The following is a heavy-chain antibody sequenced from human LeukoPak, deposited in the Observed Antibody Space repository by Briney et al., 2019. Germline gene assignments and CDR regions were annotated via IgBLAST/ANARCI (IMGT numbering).Heavy chain of an antibody. J-gene: IGHJ4*02. CDR1: GGPISSTNW. V-gene: IGHV4-4*02. CDR3: SRESGAYCPFGF. Sequence: PSETLSLTCGVSGGPISSTNWWNWVRQPPGQGLEWIGEISLRGLTNYNPSLMSRVTVSLDKSKNLLTLNLTSVTAADTAVYYCSRESGAYCPFGFWGQGALVTVAS. D-gene: IGHD1-26*01. CDR2: ISLRGLT.